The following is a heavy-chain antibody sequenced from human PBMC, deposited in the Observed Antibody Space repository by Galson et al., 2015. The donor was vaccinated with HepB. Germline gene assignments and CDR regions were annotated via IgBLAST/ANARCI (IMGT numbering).Heavy chain of an antibody. CDR2: IFHNGDT. CDR1: GGSINSFY. CDR3: ARDRGYSYASFRGGLDY. D-gene: IGHD5-12*01. Sequence: ETLSLTCDVSGGSINSFYWSWIRHPPGRGLEWVGYIFHNGDTNYNPSLRNRVTISLDTSKNQFSLRLTSVTAADTAVYYCARDRGYSYASFRGGLDYWGQGILVTVSS. V-gene: IGHV4-59*01. J-gene: IGHJ4*02.